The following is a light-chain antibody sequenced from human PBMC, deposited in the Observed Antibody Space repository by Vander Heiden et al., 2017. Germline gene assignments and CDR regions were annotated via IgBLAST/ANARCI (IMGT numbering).Light chain of an antibody. CDR1: SSNIGSYY. J-gene: IGLJ3*02. Sequence: QSVLTQPPSASGTPGQRVTISCSGSSSNIGSYYVFWYQQLPGTAPKLLIYRNNQRPSGVPDRFSGSKSGTSASLAISGLRSEDEADYYCAGWDDSLSGWVFGGGTKLTVL. CDR2: RNN. V-gene: IGLV1-47*01. CDR3: AGWDDSLSGWV.